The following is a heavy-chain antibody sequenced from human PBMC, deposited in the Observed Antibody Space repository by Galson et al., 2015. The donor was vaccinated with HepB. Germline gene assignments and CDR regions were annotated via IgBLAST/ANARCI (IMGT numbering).Heavy chain of an antibody. D-gene: IGHD3-22*01. J-gene: IGHJ2*01. Sequence: SLRLSCAVSGFTFSSYAMSRVRQAPGKGLEWVSAISGAGGSRYYADSVKGRFTISRDNSKNTLYVQMDSLRAEDTAVYYCAKEFRAGDSSGFFDLWGRGTLVTVSS. CDR1: GFTFSSYA. V-gene: IGHV3-23*01. CDR2: ISGAGGSR. CDR3: AKEFRAGDSSGFFDL.